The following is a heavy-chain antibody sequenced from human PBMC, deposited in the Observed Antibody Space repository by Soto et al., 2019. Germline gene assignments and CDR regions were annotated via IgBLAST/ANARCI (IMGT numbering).Heavy chain of an antibody. V-gene: IGHV4-34*01. CDR2: INHSGST. CDR1: DGSFSGYY. J-gene: IGHJ4*02. CDR3: ARVPRITMVRGVIIGSYFDY. Sequence: SETLSLTCAVYDGSFSGYYWSWIRQPPGKGLEWIGEINHSGSTNYNPSLKSRVTISVDTSKNQFSLKLSSVTAADTAVCYCARVPRITMVRGVIIGSYFDYWGQGTLVTVSS. D-gene: IGHD3-10*01.